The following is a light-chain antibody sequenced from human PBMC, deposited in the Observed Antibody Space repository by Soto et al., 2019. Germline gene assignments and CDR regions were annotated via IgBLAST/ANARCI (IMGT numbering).Light chain of an antibody. CDR3: QQYNRWPPIT. V-gene: IGKV3-15*01. CDR2: DAS. J-gene: IGKJ5*01. CDR1: ETVRSD. Sequence: EIVMTQSPATLSVSPGARAPLSCRASETVRSDLAWYQQKPGQAPRLLIYDASTRATGIPARFSGSGSGTEFTLTISSLQSEDFAVYYCQQYNRWPPITFGQGTRLEIK.